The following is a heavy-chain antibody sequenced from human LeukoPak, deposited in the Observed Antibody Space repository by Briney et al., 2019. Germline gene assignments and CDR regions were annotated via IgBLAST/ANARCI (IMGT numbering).Heavy chain of an antibody. CDR2: IYYSGST. Sequence: SQTLSLTCTVSGGSISSGGYYWSWIRQHPGKGLEWIGYIYYSGSTYYNPCLKSRVTISVDTSKNQFSLKLSSVTAADTAVYYCARDHRYYGSGLNWYFDLWGRGTLVTVSS. CDR1: GGSISSGGYY. J-gene: IGHJ2*01. D-gene: IGHD3-10*01. CDR3: ARDHRYYGSGLNWYFDL. V-gene: IGHV4-31*03.